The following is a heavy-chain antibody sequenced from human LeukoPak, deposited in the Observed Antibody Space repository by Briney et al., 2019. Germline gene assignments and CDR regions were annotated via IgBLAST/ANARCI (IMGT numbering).Heavy chain of an antibody. CDR3: ARDHRTAIRYFDWPSPFDY. J-gene: IGHJ4*02. Sequence: GGSLRLSCAASGFTFSSYSMNWVRQAPGKGLEWVSYISSSSTIYYADSVKGRFTISRDNAKNSLYLQMNSLRAEDTAVYYCARDHRTAIRYFDWPSPFDYWGQGTLVTVSS. D-gene: IGHD3-9*01. CDR1: GFTFSSYS. CDR2: ISSSSTI. V-gene: IGHV3-48*01.